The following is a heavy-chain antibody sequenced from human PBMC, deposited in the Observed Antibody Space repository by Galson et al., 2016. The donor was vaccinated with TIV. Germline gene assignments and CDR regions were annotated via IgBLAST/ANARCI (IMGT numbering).Heavy chain of an antibody. CDR3: ARSDSYYKYALDV. CDR1: GGLFVGYA. CDR2: IIPKTGAT. J-gene: IGHJ3*01. D-gene: IGHD3-10*01. V-gene: IGHV1-2*02. Sequence: SVKVSCKASGGLFVGYAISWVRQAPGQGLEWMGRIIPKTGATTYAQEFQGRITMTRDTSASTVYMDLNRLQSDDTAVYYCARSDSYYKYALDVWGQGTTVTVSS.